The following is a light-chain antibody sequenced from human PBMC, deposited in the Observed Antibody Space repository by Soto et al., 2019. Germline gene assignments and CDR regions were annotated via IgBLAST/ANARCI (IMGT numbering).Light chain of an antibody. J-gene: IGLJ3*02. V-gene: IGLV2-14*01. CDR2: EVN. Sequence: QSVLTQPASVSGSPGQSITISCTGTTSDVGGYNYVSWYQQHPGNVPKLIIYEVNNRPSGVSDRFSGSKSANTASLTISGLQSEDEATYYCSSYTTDTIWVFGGGTKLTVL. CDR1: TSDVGGYNY. CDR3: SSYTTDTIWV.